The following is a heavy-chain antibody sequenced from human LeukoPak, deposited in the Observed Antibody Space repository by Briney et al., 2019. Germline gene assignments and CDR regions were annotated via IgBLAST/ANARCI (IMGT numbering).Heavy chain of an antibody. J-gene: IGHJ4*02. V-gene: IGHV5-51*01. CDR1: GYRFPHNW. CDR3: ARHFANSYHAAPNY. D-gene: IGHD3-16*02. Sequence: ASPKISCKGSGYRFPHNWIVWVRQMPGKGLEWMGRIYPGESDTRYSPSFQRQVTLSVDKSISTAYLQWSSLKASDTATYFCARHFANSYHAAPNYWGRGNLVTVSS. CDR2: IYPGESDT.